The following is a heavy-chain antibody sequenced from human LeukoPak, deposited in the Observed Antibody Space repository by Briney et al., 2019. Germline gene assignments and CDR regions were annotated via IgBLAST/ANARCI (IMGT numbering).Heavy chain of an antibody. J-gene: IGHJ6*03. V-gene: IGHV3-48*03. D-gene: IGHD3-16*01. Sequence: GGSLRLSCAASGFTFSSYEMTWVRQAPAKGLEWVSYISSSGSTTHYADSVKGRFTFSRDNAKNSLYLQMNSLRAEDTAVYYCARDRMLLGYYYYYMDVWGKGTTVTISS. CDR1: GFTFSSYE. CDR3: ARDRMLLGYYYYYMDV. CDR2: ISSSGSTT.